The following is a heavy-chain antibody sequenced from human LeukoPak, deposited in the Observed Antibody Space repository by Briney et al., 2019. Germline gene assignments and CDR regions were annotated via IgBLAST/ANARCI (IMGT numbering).Heavy chain of an antibody. Sequence: ASVKVSCKASGYTFASYGISWVRQAPGQGLEWMGWISAYNGNTNYAQKLQGRVTMTTDTSTSTAYMELRSLRSDDTAVYYCASRDIKYSSGWYGWGQGILVTVSS. J-gene: IGHJ4*02. V-gene: IGHV1-18*01. CDR1: GYTFASYG. CDR2: ISAYNGNT. D-gene: IGHD6-19*01. CDR3: ASRDIKYSSGWYG.